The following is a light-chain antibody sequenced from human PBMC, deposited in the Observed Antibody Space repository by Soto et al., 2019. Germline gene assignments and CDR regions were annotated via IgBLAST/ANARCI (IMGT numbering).Light chain of an antibody. CDR3: QQYGSSLSWT. J-gene: IGKJ1*01. V-gene: IGKV3-20*01. CDR1: LSVSSSY. CDR2: GAS. Sequence: EIVLTQSPGTLSLSPGERATLSCRASLSVSSSYLAWYQQKPGQAPRLLIYGASSRATGIPDRFSGSGSGTGFTLTISRLEPEDFAVYYCQQYGSSLSWTFGQGTKVEIK.